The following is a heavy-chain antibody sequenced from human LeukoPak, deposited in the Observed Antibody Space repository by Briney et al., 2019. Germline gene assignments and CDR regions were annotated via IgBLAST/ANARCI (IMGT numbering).Heavy chain of an antibody. CDR3: ARDQLLWFGEPLDY. Sequence: PGGSLRLSCAASGFTFSSYWMHWVRQAPGKGLVWVSRINSDGSSTSYADSVKGRFTISRDNAKNSLYLQMNSLRTEDTAVYYCARDQLLWFGEPLDYWGQGTLVTVSS. J-gene: IGHJ4*02. D-gene: IGHD3-10*01. V-gene: IGHV3-74*01. CDR2: INSDGSST. CDR1: GFTFSSYW.